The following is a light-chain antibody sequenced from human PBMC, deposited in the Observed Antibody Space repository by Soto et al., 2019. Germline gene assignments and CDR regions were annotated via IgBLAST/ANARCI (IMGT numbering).Light chain of an antibody. CDR3: QQYGSSPLT. J-gene: IGKJ4*01. CDR2: AAS. CDR1: QGIRND. V-gene: IGKV1-6*01. Sequence: AIQMTQSPSSLSASVGDRVTITCRASQGIRNDLGWYQQKPGKAPKLLIYAASSLQSGVPSRFSGSGSGTDFTLTISSLQPEDFTVYYCQQYGSSPLTFGGGTTVEIK.